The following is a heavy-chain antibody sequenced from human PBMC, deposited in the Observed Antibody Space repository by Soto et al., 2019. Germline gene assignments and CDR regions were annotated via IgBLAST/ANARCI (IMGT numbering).Heavy chain of an antibody. V-gene: IGHV1-3*01. Sequence: ASVKVSCKASGYSFTAHSIHWVRQAPGQRLEWLGWITAGAGHTDYSQNFQGRVTITRDTSASTAYMELSSLRSEDTAVYYCARENPTQLGSYYDFWGQGTLVTVSS. CDR3: ARENPTQLGSYYDF. CDR1: GYSFTAHS. CDR2: ITAGAGHT. J-gene: IGHJ4*03. D-gene: IGHD3-3*02.